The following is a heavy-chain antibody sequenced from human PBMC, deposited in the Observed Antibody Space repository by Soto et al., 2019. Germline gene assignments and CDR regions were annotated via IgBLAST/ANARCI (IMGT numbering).Heavy chain of an antibody. CDR1: GDSVSNNGAT. Sequence: QVQLQQSGPGLVKPSQTLSLTCAICGDSVSNNGATWNWIRQSPSRGLEWLGRAYYRSRWQFDYATSVRSRITINPDTSKNQFSLQLNSVTPDDTAVYYCARDPPDFNSGFDSWGRGSLVTVSS. CDR2: AYYRSRWQF. D-gene: IGHD1-26*01. V-gene: IGHV6-1*01. CDR3: ARDPPDFNSGFDS. J-gene: IGHJ4*02.